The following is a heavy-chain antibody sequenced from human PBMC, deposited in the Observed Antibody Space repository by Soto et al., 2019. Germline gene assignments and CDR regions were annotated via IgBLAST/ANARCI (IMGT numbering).Heavy chain of an antibody. CDR3: AKDAISGDGIWLMDS. CDR1: GFTFSNHW. D-gene: IGHD4-17*01. J-gene: IGHJ5*02. Sequence: PGGSLRLSCAGSGFTFSNHWMNWVRQAPGKGLEWVSSLLRSGSSAYYADSVRGRFTISSDTSANSLYLQMDNLRAEDTAIYYCAKDAISGDGIWLMDSWGQGTAVTVSS. CDR2: LLRSGSSA. V-gene: IGHV3-23*01.